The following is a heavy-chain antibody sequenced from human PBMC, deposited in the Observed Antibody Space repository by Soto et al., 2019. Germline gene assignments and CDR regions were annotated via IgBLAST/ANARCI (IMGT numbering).Heavy chain of an antibody. CDR1: GGSISINQW. CDR2: IYHTGNI. Sequence: SETMSLTCAVSGGSISINQWFTWVRQPPGTGLEWIGEIYHTGNINYNPSLKNRVTISVDKSRNQLSLELNSVTAADTAVYYCARAETFNLEWSFNWFDPWGQGILVTVSS. V-gene: IGHV4-4*02. D-gene: IGHD3-3*01. CDR3: ARAETFNLEWSFNWFDP. J-gene: IGHJ5*02.